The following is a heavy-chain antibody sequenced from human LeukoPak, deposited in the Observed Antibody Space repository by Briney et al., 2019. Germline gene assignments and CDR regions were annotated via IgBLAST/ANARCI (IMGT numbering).Heavy chain of an antibody. D-gene: IGHD3-3*01. Sequence: GGSLRLSCAASGFTFSSYNMNWVRQAPGKGLEWVSSISNSSSTIYYADSVKGRFTISRDNAKNSLYLQMNSLRAEDTAVYYCARVGNDFWSGADMGVWGKGTTVTVS. CDR1: GFTFSSYN. J-gene: IGHJ6*04. CDR2: ISNSSSTI. V-gene: IGHV3-48*01. CDR3: ARVGNDFWSGADMGV.